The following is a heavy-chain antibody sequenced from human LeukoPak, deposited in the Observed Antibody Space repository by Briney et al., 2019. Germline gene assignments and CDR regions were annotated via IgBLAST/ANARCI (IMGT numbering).Heavy chain of an antibody. V-gene: IGHV1-18*01. D-gene: IGHD2-15*01. Sequence: ASVKVSCKASGYTFTSYGISWVRQAPGQGLEWMGWISAYNGNTNYAQKRQGRVTMTTDTSTSTAYMELRSLRSDDTAVYYCARCSGGSCYSGVDYWGQGTLVTVSS. J-gene: IGHJ4*02. CDR3: ARCSGGSCYSGVDY. CDR2: ISAYNGNT. CDR1: GYTFTSYG.